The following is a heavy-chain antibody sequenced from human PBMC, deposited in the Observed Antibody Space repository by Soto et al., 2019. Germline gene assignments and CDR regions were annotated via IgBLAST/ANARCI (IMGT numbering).Heavy chain of an antibody. CDR1: GYTFTSYG. J-gene: IGHJ4*02. V-gene: IGHV1-18*01. CDR2: ISAYNGIA. Sequence: ASVKVSCKASGYTFTSYGISWVRQAPGQGLEWMGWISAYNGIANYAQKFQGRVTITADKSTSTAYMELSSLRSEDTAVYYCARDEAAAGTRNTEYYFDYWGQGTLVTVSS. CDR3: ARDEAAAGTRNTEYYFDY. D-gene: IGHD6-13*01.